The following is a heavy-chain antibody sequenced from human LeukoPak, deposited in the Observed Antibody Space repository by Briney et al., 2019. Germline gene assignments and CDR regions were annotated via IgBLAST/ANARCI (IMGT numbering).Heavy chain of an antibody. J-gene: IGHJ5*02. V-gene: IGHV4-4*07. CDR3: ARDRGSAGSDQLDP. Sequence: SETLSLTCTVSGVSISTYHWTWIRQPAGKGLEWIGRISGSGNTIYNPSLTSRVTMSLDMSNNHFSLKMSSVTAADTAVYYYARDRGSAGSDQLDPWGQGILVIVSS. D-gene: IGHD3-10*01. CDR2: ISGSGNT. CDR1: GVSISTYH.